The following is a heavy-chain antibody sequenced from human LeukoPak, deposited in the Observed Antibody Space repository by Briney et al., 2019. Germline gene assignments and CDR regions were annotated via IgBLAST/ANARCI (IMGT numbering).Heavy chain of an antibody. V-gene: IGHV1-18*01. Sequence: ASVKVSCKASGYTFTSYGINWVRQAPGQALEWMGWISVYNGNTNYAQKLQGRVTMTTVTSTHTVYMELRSLRADDTAVYYCARVLGSVVYDDFDIWGQGTMVIVSS. D-gene: IGHD2-15*01. J-gene: IGHJ3*02. CDR2: ISVYNGNT. CDR3: ARVLGSVVYDDFDI. CDR1: GYTFTSYG.